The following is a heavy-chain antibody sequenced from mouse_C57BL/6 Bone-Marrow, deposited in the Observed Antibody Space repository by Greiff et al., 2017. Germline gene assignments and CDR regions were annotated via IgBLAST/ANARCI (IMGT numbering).Heavy chain of an antibody. CDR3: ASPITTVVARSYWYFDV. Sequence: QVQLQQSGPELVKPGASVKISCKASGYAFSSSWMNWVKQRPGKGLEWIGRIYPGDGDTNYNGKFKGKATLTADKSSSTAYMQLSSLTSEDSAVYFCASPITTVVARSYWYFDVWGTGTTVTVSS. CDR1: GYAFSSSW. CDR2: IYPGDGDT. D-gene: IGHD1-1*01. J-gene: IGHJ1*03. V-gene: IGHV1-82*01.